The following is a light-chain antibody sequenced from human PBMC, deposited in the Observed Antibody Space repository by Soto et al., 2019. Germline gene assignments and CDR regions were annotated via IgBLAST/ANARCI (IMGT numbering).Light chain of an antibody. Sequence: DIQMTQSPSSLSASVGDRVTITCRASQGISNYLAWYQQKPGKVPKLLIYAASTLQSGVPSRFSGSGSGTDFTLXISSLQPEDVATXXCXKYNSAPITFGPGTKVDIK. CDR1: QGISNY. J-gene: IGKJ3*01. CDR2: AAS. V-gene: IGKV1-27*01. CDR3: XKYNSAPIT.